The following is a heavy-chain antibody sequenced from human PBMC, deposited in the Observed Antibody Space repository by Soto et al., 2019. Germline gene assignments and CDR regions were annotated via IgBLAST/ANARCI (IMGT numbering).Heavy chain of an antibody. D-gene: IGHD2-2*01. Sequence: PGDSLKISCTGVGYSFTSYWISWMRQMPGKYLAWMGVIYPGDSDTRYSPSFQGQVTISADKSTTTVYLQSSSLKASDTAMYYCARGDCTTTICDPWFGPWGKVTLGTVAS. V-gene: IGHV5-51*01. J-gene: IGHJ5*02. CDR3: ARGDCTTTICDPWFGP. CDR2: IYPGDSDT. CDR1: GYSFTSYW.